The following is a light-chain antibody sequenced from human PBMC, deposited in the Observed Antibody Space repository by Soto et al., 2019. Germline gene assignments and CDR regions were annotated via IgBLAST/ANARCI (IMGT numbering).Light chain of an antibody. J-gene: IGLJ2*01. CDR2: DVD. V-gene: IGLV2-11*01. CDR3: CSYADNYPIL. Sequence: QSALTQPRSVSGSPGQSVTISCTGTSSDVGRYRYVSWYQQHPGKAPKFMIYDVDKRPSGVPDRFSGSKSGNTASLTISGLQAGDEADYYCCSYADNYPILFGGGTKLTVL. CDR1: SSDVGRYRY.